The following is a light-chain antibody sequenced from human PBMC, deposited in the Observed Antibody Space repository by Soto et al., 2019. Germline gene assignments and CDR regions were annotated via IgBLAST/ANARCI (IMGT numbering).Light chain of an antibody. CDR3: QQYNDWRQYT. J-gene: IGKJ2*01. CDR1: QSLNND. CDR2: AAS. Sequence: EIILTQSPVTLSASPGERATLSCRASQSLNNDLAWYQHKPGQSPRLLIYAASSRATGVPARFSGSGSGTEFTLTISGLQSEDFVVYYCQQYNDWRQYTFGQGTRL. V-gene: IGKV3-15*01.